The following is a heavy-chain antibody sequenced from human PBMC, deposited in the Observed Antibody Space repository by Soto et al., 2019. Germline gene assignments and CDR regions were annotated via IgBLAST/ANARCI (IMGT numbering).Heavy chain of an antibody. D-gene: IGHD1-26*01. CDR3: ARDPDSGNEHFDY. CDR1: GGSFSGYS. V-gene: IGHV4-34*01. CDR2: INHSGST. Sequence: SETLSLTCAVYGGSFSGYSWSWIRQPPGKGLEWIGEINHSGSTNYNPSLKSRITTSVDTSKNQFSLKLSSVTAADTAVYYCARDPDSGNEHFDYRGQGTLVTV. J-gene: IGHJ4*02.